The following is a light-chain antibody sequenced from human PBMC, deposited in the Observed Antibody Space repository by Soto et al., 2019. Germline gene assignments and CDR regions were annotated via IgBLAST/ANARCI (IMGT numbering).Light chain of an antibody. V-gene: IGKV3-15*01. Sequence: EIVMTQSPATLSVSPGERATLSCRASQSVSSNLAWYQQKPGQAPRLLIYGASTRATGIPARFSGSGSGTEFTLTISSLQSEDFAVYYCQQYNNWRTLAQGTRLEIK. J-gene: IGKJ5*01. CDR3: QQYNNWRT. CDR1: QSVSSN. CDR2: GAS.